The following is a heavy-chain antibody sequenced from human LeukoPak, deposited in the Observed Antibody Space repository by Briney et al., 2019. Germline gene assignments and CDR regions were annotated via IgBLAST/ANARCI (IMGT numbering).Heavy chain of an antibody. CDR3: AKVYDSSGYYYVIADY. D-gene: IGHD3-22*01. CDR2: ISGSGGST. Sequence: PGGSLRLSCAASGFTFSSYAMSWVRQAPGKGLEWVSAISGSGGSTYYADSVKGGFTISRDNSKNTLYLQMNSLRAEDTAVYYCAKVYDSSGYYYVIADYWGQGTLVTVSS. V-gene: IGHV3-23*01. J-gene: IGHJ4*02. CDR1: GFTFSSYA.